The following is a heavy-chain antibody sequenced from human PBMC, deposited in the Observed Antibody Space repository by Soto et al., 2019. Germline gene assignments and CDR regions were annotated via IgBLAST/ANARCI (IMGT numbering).Heavy chain of an antibody. V-gene: IGHV1-8*01. D-gene: IGHD3-10*01. J-gene: IGHJ4*02. CDR1: GYTFTSYA. CDR2: MNPNSGNT. Sequence: ASVKASCKASGYTFTSYAINWAQQATGKGLEWMGWMNPNSGNTGYAQKFQGRVTMTRNTSISTAYMELSSLRSEDTAVYYCARGLMDYYGSGSYYSDYWGQGTLVTVSS. CDR3: ARGLMDYYGSGSYYSDY.